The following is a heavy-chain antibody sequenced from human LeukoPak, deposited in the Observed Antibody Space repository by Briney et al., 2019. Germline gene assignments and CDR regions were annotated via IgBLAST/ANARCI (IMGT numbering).Heavy chain of an antibody. CDR2: INHSGST. V-gene: IGHV4-34*01. CDR3: AREPGDSGIAVV. CDR1: GGSFSGYY. D-gene: IGHD6-19*01. J-gene: IGHJ4*02. Sequence: SETLSLTCAVYGGSFSGYYWSWIRQPPGKGLGWIGEINHSGSTNYNPSLKSRVTISVDTSKNQFSLKLSSVTAADTAVYYCAREPGDSGIAVVWGQGTLVTVSS.